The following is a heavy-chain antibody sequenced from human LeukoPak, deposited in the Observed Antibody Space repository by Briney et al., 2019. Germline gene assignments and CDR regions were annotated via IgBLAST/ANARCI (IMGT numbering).Heavy chain of an antibody. D-gene: IGHD6-19*01. CDR3: AKESSGGWYFDY. Sequence: PGGSLRLSCAASGLTVSNAWMHWIRQAPGKGLEWVSAISGSGDTTYYADSVKGRFTISRDNSKNSLYLQMNSLRAEDTAVYYCAKESSGGWYFDYWGQGTLVTVSS. V-gene: IGHV3-23*01. CDR2: ISGSGDTT. J-gene: IGHJ4*02. CDR1: GLTVSNAW.